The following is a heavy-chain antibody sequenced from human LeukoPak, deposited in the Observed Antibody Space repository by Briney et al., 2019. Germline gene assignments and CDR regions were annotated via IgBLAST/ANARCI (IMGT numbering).Heavy chain of an antibody. J-gene: IGHJ5*02. CDR3: ARDDAASYYSWFGT. D-gene: IGHD1-26*01. Sequence: PSETLSLTCIVSGGSIRTSSYYWGWIRQTPGKGLEWIGSIHYSGSTYYSPSLKSRVTISVESTQFSLNLMSVTPADTATYYCARDDAASYYSWFGTWGQGILVTVSS. CDR2: IHYSGST. V-gene: IGHV4-39*07. CDR1: GGSIRTSSYY.